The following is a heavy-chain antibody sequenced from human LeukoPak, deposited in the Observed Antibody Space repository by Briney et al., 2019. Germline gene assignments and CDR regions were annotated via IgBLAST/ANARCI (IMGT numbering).Heavy chain of an antibody. CDR3: TRVSITIGYFDY. Sequence: GGSLRLSCAASGFTVSSNYMSWVRQAPGKGLEWVSVIYSGGSTYYADSVKGRFTISRDNSKYTLYLQMNSLRAEDTAVYYCTRVSITIGYFDYWGQGTLVTVSS. D-gene: IGHD5-12*01. J-gene: IGHJ4*02. CDR2: IYSGGST. V-gene: IGHV3-66*01. CDR1: GFTVSSNY.